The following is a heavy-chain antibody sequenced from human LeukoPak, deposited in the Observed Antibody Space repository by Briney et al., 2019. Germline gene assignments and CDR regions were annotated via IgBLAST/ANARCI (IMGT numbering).Heavy chain of an antibody. V-gene: IGHV4-34*01. D-gene: IGHD2-2*02. J-gene: IGHJ6*03. CDR1: GGSFSGYY. CDR3: ARGIVVVPAGIIDYYYYYMDV. Sequence: SETLSLTCAVYGGSFSGYYWSWIRQPPGKGLEWIGEINHSGSTNYNPSLKSRVTISVDTSKNQFSLKLSSVTAADTAVYYCARGIVVVPAGIIDYYYYYMDVWGKGTTVTVSS. CDR2: INHSGST.